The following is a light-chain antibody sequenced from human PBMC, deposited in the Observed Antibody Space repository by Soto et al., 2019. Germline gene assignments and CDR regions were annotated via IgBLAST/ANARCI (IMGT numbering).Light chain of an antibody. CDR3: QQYDSSPRT. CDR1: QSVSRY. Sequence: EIVLTQSPATLSLSPGERATLSGRASQSVSRYLAWYQHTPGQDHRLLIYDTSNRATGIPATFSGRGSGTDFTLTISRLKPEDFAVYYCQQYDSSPRTFGQGTKVDIK. J-gene: IGKJ1*01. CDR2: DTS. V-gene: IGKV3-11*01.